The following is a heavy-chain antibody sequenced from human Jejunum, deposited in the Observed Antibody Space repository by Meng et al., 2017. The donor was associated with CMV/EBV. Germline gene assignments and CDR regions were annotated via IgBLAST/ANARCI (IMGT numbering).Heavy chain of an antibody. CDR1: GFTFSDYQ. V-gene: IGHV3-11*01. J-gene: IGHJ4*02. D-gene: IGHD3-10*01. CDR3: ARGWRFGGPHYFDF. Sequence: ASGFTFSDYQMTWIRQAPGKGLEWVSYISSGGAVYYADSVKGRFTISRDNAKSSLYLQMNSLRAEDTAVYYCARGWRFGGPHYFDFWGQGTLVTVSS. CDR2: ISSGGAV.